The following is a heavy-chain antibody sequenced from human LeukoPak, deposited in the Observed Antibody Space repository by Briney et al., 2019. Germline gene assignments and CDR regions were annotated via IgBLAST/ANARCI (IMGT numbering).Heavy chain of an antibody. CDR3: VPEGFDI. CDR1: GFTFSNYA. Sequence: RGSLRLSCAASGFTFSNYAMSWVRQAPGKGLEWVSAISGSGGSTYYADSVKGRLTISRDNSKGTLYVQMNSLRAEDTAVYYCVPEGFDIWGQGKMVTVSS. V-gene: IGHV3-23*01. CDR2: ISGSGGST. J-gene: IGHJ3*02.